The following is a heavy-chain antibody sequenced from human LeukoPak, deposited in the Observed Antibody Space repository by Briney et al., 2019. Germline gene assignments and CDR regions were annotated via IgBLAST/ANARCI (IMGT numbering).Heavy chain of an antibody. V-gene: IGHV4-34*01. D-gene: IGHD6-13*01. CDR2: INHSGST. CDR1: GGSFSGYY. CDR3: AREGIAVAGSPENAFDI. Sequence: SETLSLTCAVYGGSFSGYYWSWIRQPPGKGLEWIGEINHSGSTNYNPSLKSRVTISVDTSKNQFSLKLSSVTAADTAMYYCAREGIAVAGSPENAFDIWGQGTMVTVSS. J-gene: IGHJ3*02.